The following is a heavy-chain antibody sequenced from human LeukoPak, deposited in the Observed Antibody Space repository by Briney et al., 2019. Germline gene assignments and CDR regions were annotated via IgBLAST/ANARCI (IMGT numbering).Heavy chain of an antibody. CDR3: ARGQGPSRVVVIMKPNYFDY. V-gene: IGHV4-34*01. CDR1: GGSFSGYY. Sequence: SETLSLTCAVYGGSFSGYYWSWIRQPPGKGLEWIGEINHSGSTNYNPSLKSRVTISVVTSKNQFSLKLSSVTAADTAVYYCARGQGPSRVVVIMKPNYFDYWGQGTLVTVSS. CDR2: INHSGST. D-gene: IGHD3-22*01. J-gene: IGHJ4*02.